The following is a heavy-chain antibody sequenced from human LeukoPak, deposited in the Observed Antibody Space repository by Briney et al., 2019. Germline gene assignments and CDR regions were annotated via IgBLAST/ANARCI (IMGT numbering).Heavy chain of an antibody. J-gene: IGHJ5*02. CDR3: ARVVVTPANWFDP. D-gene: IGHD4-23*01. CDR1: GGSISSYY. Sequence: SETLSLTCTVSGGSISSYYWSWIRQPPGRGLEWIGYIYYSGSTNYNLSLKSRVTISVDTSENQFSLKLSSVTAADTAVYYCARVVVTPANWFDPWGQGTLVTVSS. CDR2: IYYSGST. V-gene: IGHV4-59*01.